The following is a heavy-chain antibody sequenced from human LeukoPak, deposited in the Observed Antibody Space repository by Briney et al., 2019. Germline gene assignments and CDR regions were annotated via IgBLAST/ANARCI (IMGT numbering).Heavy chain of an antibody. CDR2: ISYDGSNK. Sequence: GGSLRLSCAASGFTFSYYTMHWVRQAPGKGLEWVAVISYDGSNKYYADSVKGRFTISRDNSKNTLYLQMNSLRAEDTSVYYCARVLNYYDSSGYYFSYWGQGTLVTVSS. CDR3: ARVLNYYDSSGYYFSY. J-gene: IGHJ4*02. CDR1: GFTFSYYT. V-gene: IGHV3-30*14. D-gene: IGHD3-22*01.